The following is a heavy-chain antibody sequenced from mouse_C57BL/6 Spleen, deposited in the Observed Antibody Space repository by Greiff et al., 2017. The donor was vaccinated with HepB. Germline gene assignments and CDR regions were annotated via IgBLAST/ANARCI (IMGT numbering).Heavy chain of an antibody. V-gene: IGHV1-82*01. J-gene: IGHJ3*01. CDR1: GYAFSSSW. D-gene: IGHD1-3*01. CDR3: ARSSPTWFAY. CDR2: IYPGDGDT. Sequence: VQLQQSGPELVKPGASVKISCKASGYAFSSSWMNWVEQRPGKGLEWIGRIYPGDGDTNYNGKFKGKATLTADKSSSTAYMQLSSLTSEDSAVYFCARSSPTWFAYWGQGTLVTVSA.